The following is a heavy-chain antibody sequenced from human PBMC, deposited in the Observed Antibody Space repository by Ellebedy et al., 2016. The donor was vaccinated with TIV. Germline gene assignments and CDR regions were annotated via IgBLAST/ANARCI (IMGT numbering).Heavy chain of an antibody. D-gene: IGHD2-15*01. CDR1: GFIFSSYA. V-gene: IGHV3-30-3*01. CDR3: ARVTSCTGSNCYSTNFDY. CDR2: ISYDGSNK. Sequence: GGSLRLSCAASGFIFSSYAMHWVRQAPGKGLEWVAVISYDGSNKYYADSVKGRFTISRDNAANSLFLHMSSLRVEDTAVYYCARVTSCTGSNCYSTNFDYWGQGTLVTVST. J-gene: IGHJ4*02.